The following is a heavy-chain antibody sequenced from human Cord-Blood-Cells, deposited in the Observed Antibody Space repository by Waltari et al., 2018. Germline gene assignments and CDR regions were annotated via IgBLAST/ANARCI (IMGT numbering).Heavy chain of an antibody. D-gene: IGHD3-10*01. V-gene: IGHV3-33*01. CDR3: ARDLRESGFDY. CDR2: IWYDGSNK. Sequence: QVQLVESGGGVVQPGRSLRLSCAASGFTFSSYGLHRVRQAPGKGLEWVAVIWYDGSNKYYADSVKGRFTISRDNSKNTLYLQMNSLRAEDTAVYYCARDLRESGFDYWGQGTLVTVSS. CDR1: GFTFSSYG. J-gene: IGHJ4*02.